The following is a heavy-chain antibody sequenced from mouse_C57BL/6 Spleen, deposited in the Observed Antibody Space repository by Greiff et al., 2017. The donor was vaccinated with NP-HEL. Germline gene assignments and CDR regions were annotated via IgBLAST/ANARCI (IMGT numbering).Heavy chain of an antibody. D-gene: IGHD1-1*01. V-gene: IGHV1-69*01. CDR3: ARVRSGTTGYFDV. CDR2: IDPSDSYT. CDR1: GYTFTSYW. Sequence: QVQLQQPGAELVMPGASVKLSCKASGYTFTSYWMHWVKQRPGQGLEWIGEIDPSDSYTNYNQKFKGKSTLTVDKSSSTAYMQLSSLTSEDSAVYYCARVRSGTTGYFDVWGTGTTVTVSS. J-gene: IGHJ1*03.